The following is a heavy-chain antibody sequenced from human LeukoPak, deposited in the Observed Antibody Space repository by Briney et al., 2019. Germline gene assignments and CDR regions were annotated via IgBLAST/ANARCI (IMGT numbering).Heavy chain of an antibody. V-gene: IGHV4-39*01. CDR1: GGSISSSSYS. CDR2: IYYSGST. CDR3: ATQDADRFFHPTDWFDP. Sequence: SETLSLTCTVSGGSISSSSYSSGWIRQPPGKGLEWIGSIYYSGSTYYNPSLKSRVTISVDTSKNQFSLKLSSVTAADTAVYYCATQDADRFFHPTDWFDPWGQEPWSPSPQ. D-gene: IGHD3-3*01. J-gene: IGHJ5*02.